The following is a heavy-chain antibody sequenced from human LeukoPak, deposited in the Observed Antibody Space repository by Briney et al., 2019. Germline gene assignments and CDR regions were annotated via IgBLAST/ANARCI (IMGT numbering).Heavy chain of an antibody. J-gene: IGHJ4*02. CDR3: ARDSDYGDYDHDY. CDR1: GFTFDDYG. D-gene: IGHD4-17*01. CDR2: LNWNGAST. V-gene: IGHV3-20*04. Sequence: GGSLRLSCAASGFTFDDYGLSWVRQVPGKGLEWVSGLNWNGASTGYADSVKGRFTISRDNAKNSLYLQMNSPRAEDTAVYYCARDSDYGDYDHDYWGQGTLVTVSS.